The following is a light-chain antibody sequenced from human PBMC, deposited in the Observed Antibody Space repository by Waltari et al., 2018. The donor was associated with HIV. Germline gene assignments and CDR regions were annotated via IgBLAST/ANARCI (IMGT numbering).Light chain of an antibody. J-gene: IGKJ5*01. V-gene: IGKV2D-29*01. CDR3: MQSIQRPIT. CDR1: QSILHSDGQTY. CDR2: EVS. Sequence: IVMTQSPLSLPVTLGQSASMSCKSSQSILHSDGQTYLYWVLQKPGQPPQLLISEVSNRFSGVPDRFSGSGAGTDFTLKISRVAAEDVGVYYCMQSIQRPITFGQGTRLDLK.